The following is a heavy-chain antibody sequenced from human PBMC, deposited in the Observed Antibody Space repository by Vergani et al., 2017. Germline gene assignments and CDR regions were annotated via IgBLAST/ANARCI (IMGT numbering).Heavy chain of an antibody. CDR1: GGSISGGSHY. CDR3: ARSRPYCTSGSCPAI. V-gene: IGHV4-61*02. Sequence: QVQLQESGPGLVKPSQSLSLTCTVSGGSISGGSHYWSWIRQPAGKGPEWIGHIHTGGSTDLNPSFKSRVSISVDTSKSQFSLKLNSVTVADTAVYYCARSRPYCTSGSCPAIWGQGTLVTVSS. D-gene: IGHD2-15*01. CDR2: IHTGGST. J-gene: IGHJ4*02.